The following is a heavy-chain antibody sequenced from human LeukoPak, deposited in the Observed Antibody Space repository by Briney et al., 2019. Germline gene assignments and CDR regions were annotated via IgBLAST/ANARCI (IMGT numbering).Heavy chain of an antibody. CDR1: GFTFSSYG. V-gene: IGHV3-33*06. D-gene: IGHD5-18*01. J-gene: IGHJ4*02. CDR3: AKGSRGYSYGRLDY. CDR2: IWYDGSDK. Sequence: GGSLRLSCAASGFTFSSYGMHWVRQAPGKGLEWVAVIWYDGSDKYYADSVKGRFTISRDNSKNTLYLQMNSLRAEDTAVYYCAKGSRGYSYGRLDYWGQGTLVTVSS.